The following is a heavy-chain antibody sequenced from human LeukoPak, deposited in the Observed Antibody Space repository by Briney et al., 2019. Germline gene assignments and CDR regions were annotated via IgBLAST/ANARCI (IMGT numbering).Heavy chain of an antibody. V-gene: IGHV1-46*01. D-gene: IGHD3-22*01. CDR3: ARATYYYDSSGYYSAYYFDY. CDR2: INPSGGST. CDR1: GYTFTSYY. Sequence: ASVKVSCKASGYTFTSYYMHWVRQAPGQGLEWMGIINPSGGSTSYAQKFQGRVTMTRDMSTSTVYMELSSLRSEDTAVYYCARATYYYDSSGYYSAYYFDYWGQGTLVTVSS. J-gene: IGHJ4*02.